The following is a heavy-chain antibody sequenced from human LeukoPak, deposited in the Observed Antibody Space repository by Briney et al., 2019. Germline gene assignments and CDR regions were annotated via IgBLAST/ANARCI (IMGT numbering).Heavy chain of an antibody. Sequence: ASVKVSCKASGYTFTGYYMHWVRQAPGQGLEWMGWINPNSGGTNYAQKFQGRVTMTRDTSISTAYMELSRLRSDDTAVYYCARDLVPKGEPWAGANRAGYYYGMDVWGQGTTVTVSS. CDR3: ARDLVPKGEPWAGANRAGYYYGMDV. V-gene: IGHV1-2*02. D-gene: IGHD1-1*01. CDR2: INPNSGGT. J-gene: IGHJ6*02. CDR1: GYTFTGYY.